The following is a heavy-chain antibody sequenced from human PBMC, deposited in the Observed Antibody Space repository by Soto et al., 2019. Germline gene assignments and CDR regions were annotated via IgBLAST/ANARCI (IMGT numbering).Heavy chain of an antibody. J-gene: IGHJ4*02. D-gene: IGHD4-17*01. CDR1: GFTFSSYA. CDR3: VKSDDYGDYVYDFDY. V-gene: IGHV3-64D*06. CDR2: ISSNGGST. Sequence: GGSLRLSCAASGFTFSSYAMHWVRQAPGKGLEYVSAISSNGGSTYYADSVKGRFTVSRDNSKNTLYLQMSSLRAEDTAVYYCVKSDDYGDYVYDFDYWGQGTLVTVSS.